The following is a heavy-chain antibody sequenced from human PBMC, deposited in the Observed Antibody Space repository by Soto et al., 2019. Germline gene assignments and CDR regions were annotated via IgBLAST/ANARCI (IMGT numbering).Heavy chain of an antibody. CDR1: GGSISSSSYY. Sequence: PSETLSLTCTVSGGSISSSSYYWGWIRQPPGKGLEWIGSIYYSGSTNYNPSLKSRVTISVDTSKNQFSLKLSSVTAADTAVYYCAREGDSPFDYWGQGTLVTVSS. V-gene: IGHV4-39*07. CDR3: AREGDSPFDY. D-gene: IGHD2-21*01. J-gene: IGHJ4*02. CDR2: IYYSGST.